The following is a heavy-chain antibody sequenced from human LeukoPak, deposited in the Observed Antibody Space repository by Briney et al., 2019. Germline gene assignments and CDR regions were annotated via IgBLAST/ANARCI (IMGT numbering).Heavy chain of an antibody. J-gene: IGHJ6*04. CDR3: AREGTRGSDSNGMDV. D-gene: IGHD3-10*01. Sequence: ASVKVSCKASGYTFTGYYMHWVRQAPGQGLEWMGWINPNSGGTNYAQKFQGWVTMTRDTSISTAHMELSRLRSDDTAVYYCAREGTRGSDSNGMDVWGKGTTVTVSS. V-gene: IGHV1-2*04. CDR2: INPNSGGT. CDR1: GYTFTGYY.